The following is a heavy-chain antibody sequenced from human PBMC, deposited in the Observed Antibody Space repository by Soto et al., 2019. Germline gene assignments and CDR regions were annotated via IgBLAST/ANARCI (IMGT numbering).Heavy chain of an antibody. CDR3: AREGFEYQLLYYYYYGMDV. J-gene: IGHJ6*02. D-gene: IGHD2-2*01. Sequence: GGSLRLSCAASGFTFSSYAMHWVRQAPGKGLEWVAVISYDGSNKYYADSVKGRFTISRDNSKNTLYLQMNSLRAEDTAVYYCAREGFEYQLLYYYYYGMDVWGQGTTVTVSS. V-gene: IGHV3-30-3*01. CDR1: GFTFSSYA. CDR2: ISYDGSNK.